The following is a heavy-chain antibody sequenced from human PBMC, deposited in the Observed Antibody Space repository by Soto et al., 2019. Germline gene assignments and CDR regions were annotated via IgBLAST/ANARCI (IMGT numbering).Heavy chain of an antibody. D-gene: IGHD6-19*01. V-gene: IGHV4-39*01. CDR3: ARPYSSGWSGWFDP. CDR1: GGSISSSSYY. CDR2: IYYSGST. Sequence: SETLSLTCTVSGGSISSSSYYWGWIRQPPGKGLEWIGSIYYSGSTYYNPSLKSRVTISVDTSKSQFSLKLSSVTAADTAVYYCARPYSSGWSGWFDPWGQGTLVTVSS. J-gene: IGHJ5*02.